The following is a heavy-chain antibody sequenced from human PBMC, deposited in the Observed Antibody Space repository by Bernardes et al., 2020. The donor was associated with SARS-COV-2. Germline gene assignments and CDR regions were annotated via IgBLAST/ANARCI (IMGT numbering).Heavy chain of an antibody. CDR3: AKDIRELLWFGELPPFFDY. D-gene: IGHD3-10*01. V-gene: IGHV3-23*01. Sequence: GGSLRLSCAASGFTFSSYAMSWVRQAPGKGLEWVSAISGSGGSTYYADSVKGRFTISRDNSKNTLYLQMNSLRAEDTAVYYCAKDIRELLWFGELPPFFDYWGQGTLVTVSS. CDR1: GFTFSSYA. CDR2: ISGSGGST. J-gene: IGHJ4*02.